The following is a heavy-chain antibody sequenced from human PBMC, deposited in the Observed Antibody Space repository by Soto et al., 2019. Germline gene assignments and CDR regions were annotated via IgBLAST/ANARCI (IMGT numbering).Heavy chain of an antibody. CDR1: GGTFSSYA. CDR3: ASSSLGDYYYGMDV. V-gene: IGHV1-69*13. Sequence: ASVKVSCKASGGTFSSYAISWVRQAPGQGLEWMGGIIPIFGTANYAQKFQGRVTITADESTSTAYMELSSLRSEDTAVYYCASSSLGDYYYGMDVWGQGTTVTVSS. CDR2: IIPIFGTA. J-gene: IGHJ6*02.